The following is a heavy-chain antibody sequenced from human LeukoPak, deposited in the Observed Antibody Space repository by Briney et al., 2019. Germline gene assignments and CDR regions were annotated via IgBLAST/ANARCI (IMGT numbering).Heavy chain of an antibody. CDR2: ISYDGSNK. Sequence: GRSLRLSCAASGFTFSSYAMHWVRQAPGKGLEWVAVISYDGSNKYYADSVKGRFTISRDNSNNTLYLQMNSLRAEDTAVYYCARAPEWELRGYFDYWGQGTLVTVSS. J-gene: IGHJ4*02. CDR1: GFTFSSYA. V-gene: IGHV3-30*04. CDR3: ARAPEWELRGYFDY. D-gene: IGHD1-26*01.